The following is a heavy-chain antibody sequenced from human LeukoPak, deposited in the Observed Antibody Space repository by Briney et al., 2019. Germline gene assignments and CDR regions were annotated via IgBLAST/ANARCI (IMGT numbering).Heavy chain of an antibody. V-gene: IGHV3-30*03. Sequence: GGSLRLSCAASGFTFSSYGMHWVRQAPGKGLEWVAVISYDGSNKYYADSVKGRFTISRDNSKNTLYLQMNSLRAEDTAVYYCATQVINGYYPEKIDYWGQGTLVTVSS. CDR2: ISYDGSNK. D-gene: IGHD3-22*01. J-gene: IGHJ4*02. CDR1: GFTFSSYG. CDR3: ATQVINGYYPEKIDY.